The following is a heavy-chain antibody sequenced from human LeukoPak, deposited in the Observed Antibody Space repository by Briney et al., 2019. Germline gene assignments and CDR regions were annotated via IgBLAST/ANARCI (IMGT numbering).Heavy chain of an antibody. J-gene: IGHJ4*02. Sequence: SETLSLTCTVSGGSISSSSYYWGWIRQPPGKGLEWIGSIYYSGSTYYNPSLKSRVTISVDTSKNQFSLKLSSVTAADTAVYYCARDIAAASSIFDYWGQGTLVTVSS. CDR2: IYYSGST. D-gene: IGHD6-13*01. V-gene: IGHV4-39*07. CDR3: ARDIAAASSIFDY. CDR1: GGSISSSSYY.